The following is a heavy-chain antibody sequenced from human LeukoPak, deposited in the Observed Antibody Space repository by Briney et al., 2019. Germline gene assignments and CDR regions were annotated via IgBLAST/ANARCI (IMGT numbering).Heavy chain of an antibody. D-gene: IGHD3-22*01. V-gene: IGHV3-30*18. CDR1: GFTFSSYG. CDR3: ANRHYDSSGYYENFDY. Sequence: PGRSLRLSCAASGFTFSSYGMHWVRQAPGKGLEWVAVISYDGSNKYYADSVKGRFTISRDNSKNTLYLQMNSLRAEDTAVYYCANRHYDSSGYYENFDYWGQGTPVTVSS. J-gene: IGHJ4*02. CDR2: ISYDGSNK.